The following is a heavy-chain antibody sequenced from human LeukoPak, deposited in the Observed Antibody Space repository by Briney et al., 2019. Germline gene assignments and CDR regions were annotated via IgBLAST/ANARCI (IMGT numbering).Heavy chain of an antibody. Sequence: PGGSLRLSCATSGFTFRSHGMHWVRQAPGKGPEWVAFIRIDGGETFYADSVKGRFTVSRDTSTNMLYLQMNSLRGEDTAVYYCAKGGSTRTTERILEDWGPGTLVIVS. J-gene: IGHJ4*02. CDR1: GFTFRSHG. CDR3: AKGGSTRTTERILED. CDR2: IRIDGGET. V-gene: IGHV3-30*02. D-gene: IGHD2-15*01.